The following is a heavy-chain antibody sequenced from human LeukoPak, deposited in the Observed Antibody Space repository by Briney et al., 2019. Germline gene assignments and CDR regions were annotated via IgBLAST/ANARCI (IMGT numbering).Heavy chain of an antibody. D-gene: IGHD3-16*01. CDR2: ISSSGSTI. J-gene: IGHJ5*02. CDR1: GFTFSSYT. V-gene: IGHV3-48*04. Sequence: GGSLRLSCAASGFTFSSYTMNWVRQAPGKGLEWVSYISSSGSTIYYADSVKGRFTISRDNAKNSLYLQMNSLRAEDTAVYYCARDTTYPPRSRSLLDGGGLIGPWGQGTLVTVSS. CDR3: ARDTTYPPRSRSLLDGGGLIGP.